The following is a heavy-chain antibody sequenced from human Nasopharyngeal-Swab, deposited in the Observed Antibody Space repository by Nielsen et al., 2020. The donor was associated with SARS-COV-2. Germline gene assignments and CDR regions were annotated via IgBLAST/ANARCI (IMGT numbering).Heavy chain of an antibody. Sequence: GESLKISCAASGFTFSSYAMSWVRQAPGKGLEWVSIISGSGDTTYYADSVNDRFTISRDNSKNTPYLQMNSLRAEDTAVYYCARDGLDYDFWSAYFMDVWGQGTTVTVSS. CDR2: ISGSGDTT. V-gene: IGHV3-23*01. CDR1: GFTFSSYA. CDR3: ARDGLDYDFWSAYFMDV. D-gene: IGHD3-3*01. J-gene: IGHJ6*02.